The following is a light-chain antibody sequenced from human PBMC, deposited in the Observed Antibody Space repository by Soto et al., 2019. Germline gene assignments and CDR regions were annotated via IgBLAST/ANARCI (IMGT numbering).Light chain of an antibody. V-gene: IGLV2-14*01. Sequence: QSVLTQPASVSGSPGQSITISCTGTSSDVGGYNYVSWYQQHPGKAPKLMIYEVSNRPSGVSNRFSGSKSGNTASLTISGLQAEGEADYYCSSYTSGSTVIFGGGTKLTVL. J-gene: IGLJ2*01. CDR3: SSYTSGSTVI. CDR2: EVS. CDR1: SSDVGGYNY.